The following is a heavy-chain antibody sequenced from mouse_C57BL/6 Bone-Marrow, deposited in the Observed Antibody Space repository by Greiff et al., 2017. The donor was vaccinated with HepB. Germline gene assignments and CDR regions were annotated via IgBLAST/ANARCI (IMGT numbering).Heavy chain of an antibody. CDR3: ARQNWGYAMDY. D-gene: IGHD4-1*01. CDR2: ISHLAYSI. J-gene: IGHJ4*01. CDR1: GFTFSDYG. Sequence: VQLQQSGGGLVQPGGSLKLSCAASGFTFSDYGMAWVRQAPRTGPEWVAFISHLAYSIYYADTVTGRFTISRENAKNTLYLEMSSLRSEDTAMYYWARQNWGYAMDYWGQGTSVTVSS. V-gene: IGHV5-15*01.